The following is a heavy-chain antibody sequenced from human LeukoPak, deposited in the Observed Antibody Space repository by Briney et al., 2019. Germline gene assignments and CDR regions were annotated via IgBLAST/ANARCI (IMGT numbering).Heavy chain of an antibody. Sequence: GGSLRLSCAASGFTFSSYGMRWVRQAPGKGLEWVAVISYDGSNKYYADSVKGRFTISRDNSKNTLYLQMNSLRAEDTAVYYCAKATRYSSGWYHYYYYGMDVWGQGTTVTVSS. CDR2: ISYDGSNK. J-gene: IGHJ6*02. CDR3: AKATRYSSGWYHYYYYGMDV. V-gene: IGHV3-30*18. CDR1: GFTFSSYG. D-gene: IGHD6-19*01.